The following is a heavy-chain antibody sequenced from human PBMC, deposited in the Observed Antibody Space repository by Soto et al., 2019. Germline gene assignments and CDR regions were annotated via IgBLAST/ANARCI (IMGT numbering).Heavy chain of an antibody. V-gene: IGHV1-8*01. CDR3: SRSKRRVTGPREFDP. D-gene: IGHD2-21*02. CDR2: VNPNSGNA. Sequence: QVQLVQSGAEVKKPGASVKVSCKASGYTFTTFDINWVRQATGQGPEWMGRVNPNSGNADYAQNFQGRVTLTMNTSTSTAYMELSSLRSEDTAIYYCSRSKRRVTGPREFDPWGQGTPVTVSS. J-gene: IGHJ5*02. CDR1: GYTFTTFD.